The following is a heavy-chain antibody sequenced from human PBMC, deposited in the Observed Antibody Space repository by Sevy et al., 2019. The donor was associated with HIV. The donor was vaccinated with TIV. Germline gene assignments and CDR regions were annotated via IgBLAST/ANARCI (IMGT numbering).Heavy chain of an antibody. V-gene: IGHV3-30*02. CDR1: GFTFSSYG. CDR2: IRYDGSNK. J-gene: IGHJ4*02. Sequence: GGSLRLSCAASGFTFSSYGMHWVRQAPGKGLEWVAFIRYDGSNKYYADSVKGRFTISRDNSKNTLYLQMNSLRAEDTGVYYCIRSRQLGYTAMVPDYWGQGTLVTVSS. D-gene: IGHD5-18*01. CDR3: IRSRQLGYTAMVPDY.